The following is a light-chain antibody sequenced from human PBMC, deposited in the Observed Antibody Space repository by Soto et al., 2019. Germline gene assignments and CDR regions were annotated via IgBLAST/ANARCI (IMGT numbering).Light chain of an antibody. CDR1: SGSIASNY. CDR3: QSYDSGTWV. V-gene: IGLV6-57*01. J-gene: IGLJ3*02. CDR2: EDS. Sequence: NFMLTQPHSVSPSPGKTVTISCTRSSGSIASNYVQWYQQRPGSSPTTVIYEDSQRPSGVPDRFSGSIDSSSNSASLTISGLKTEDEADYYCQSYDSGTWVFGGGTKLTVL.